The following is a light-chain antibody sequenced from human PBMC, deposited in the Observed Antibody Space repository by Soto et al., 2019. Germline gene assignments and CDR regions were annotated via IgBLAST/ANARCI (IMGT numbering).Light chain of an antibody. CDR1: QRFSSW. Sequence: DIQMTQAPSTLSASVGDRVTITCRAIQRFSSWLAWYQQKPGKAPKLLLYKASSLETGVPSRFSGSGSGTEFTLTISSLQPDDFATYYCQQDNSYWPFGQGTKVAIK. V-gene: IGKV1-5*03. CDR3: QQDNSYWP. J-gene: IGKJ1*01. CDR2: KAS.